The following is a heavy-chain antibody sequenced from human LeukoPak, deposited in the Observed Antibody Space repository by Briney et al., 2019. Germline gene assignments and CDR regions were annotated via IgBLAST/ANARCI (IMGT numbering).Heavy chain of an antibody. V-gene: IGHV4-34*01. D-gene: IGHD4-11*01. CDR1: GGSFSGYY. CDR3: ARVAVTNYYYYGMDV. CDR2: INHSGST. Sequence: SETLSLTCAVYGGSFSGYYWSWIRQPPGKGLEWIGEINHSGSTNYNPSLKSRVTISVDTSKNQFSLKLSSVTTADTAVYYCARVAVTNYYYYGMDVWGQGTTVTVSS. J-gene: IGHJ6*02.